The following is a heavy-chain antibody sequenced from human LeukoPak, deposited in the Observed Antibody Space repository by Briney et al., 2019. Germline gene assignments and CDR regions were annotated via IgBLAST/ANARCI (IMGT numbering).Heavy chain of an antibody. CDR1: GLPFSSYW. J-gene: IGHJ4*02. D-gene: IGHD1-14*01. CDR3: AKEQYPGYFDF. V-gene: IGHV3-74*01. Sequence: GGSLRLFCAASGLPFSSYWLHWARQDPGKALVWFSRINTDGSSTSYADSVKGRFTISRDNSNNTLYLQLNNVRTEDTATYFCAKEQYPGYFDFWGQGALVTVAA. CDR2: INTDGSST.